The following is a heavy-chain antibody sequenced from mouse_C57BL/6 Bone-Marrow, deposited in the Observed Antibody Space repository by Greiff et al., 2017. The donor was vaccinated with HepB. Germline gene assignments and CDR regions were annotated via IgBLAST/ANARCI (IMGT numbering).Heavy chain of an antibody. CDR2: ISYSGST. V-gene: IGHV3-1*01. CDR3: ARASYPNWYFDV. Sequence: ESGPGMVKPSQSLSLTCTVTGYSITSGYDWHWIRHFPGNKLEWMGYISYSGSTNYNPSLKSRISITHDTSKNHFFLKLNSVTTEDTATYYCARASYPNWYFDVWGTGTTVTVSS. CDR1: GYSITSGYD. J-gene: IGHJ1*03. D-gene: IGHD2-10*01.